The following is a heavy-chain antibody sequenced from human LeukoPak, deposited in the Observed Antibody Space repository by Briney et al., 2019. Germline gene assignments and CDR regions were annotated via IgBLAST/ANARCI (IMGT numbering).Heavy chain of an antibody. CDR2: IKEDGSEI. V-gene: IGHV3-7*01. J-gene: IGHJ5*02. CDR1: GFTFSSYW. Sequence: GGSLRLSCAASGFTFSSYWMTWVRQAPGKGLQWVANIKEDGSEIYYEDSVKGRFTISRDNAKNSLYLQMNSLGAEDTVLYYCSKGVYRYPSWGQGTLVTVS. D-gene: IGHD5-18*01. CDR3: SKGVYRYPS.